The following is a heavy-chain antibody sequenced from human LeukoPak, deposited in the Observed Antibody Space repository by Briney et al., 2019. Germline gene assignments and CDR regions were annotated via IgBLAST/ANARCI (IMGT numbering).Heavy chain of an antibody. CDR3: ARGPYSYDSSGAFDI. J-gene: IGHJ3*02. Sequence: SETLSLTCTVSGDSISSGDYYWSWIRQPAGKGLEWIGRIYTSGSTNYNPSLKSRVTISVDTSKNQFSLKLSSVTAADTAVYFCARGPYSYDSSGAFDIWGQGTMVTVSS. CDR1: GDSISSGDYY. V-gene: IGHV4-61*02. CDR2: IYTSGST. D-gene: IGHD3-22*01.